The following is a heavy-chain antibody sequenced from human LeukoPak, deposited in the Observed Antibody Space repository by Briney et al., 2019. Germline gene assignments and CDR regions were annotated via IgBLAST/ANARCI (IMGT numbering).Heavy chain of an antibody. V-gene: IGHV4-59*12. CDR2: IYYSGTT. CDR3: ASLGAVAGTFDY. Sequence: SETLSLTCTVSGGSISSYYWSWIRQPPGKGLEWIGYIYYSGTTNYNPSLKSRVTISVDTSKNQFSLKLSSVTAADTAVYYCASLGAVAGTFDYWGQGTLVAVSS. J-gene: IGHJ4*02. CDR1: GGSISSYY. D-gene: IGHD6-19*01.